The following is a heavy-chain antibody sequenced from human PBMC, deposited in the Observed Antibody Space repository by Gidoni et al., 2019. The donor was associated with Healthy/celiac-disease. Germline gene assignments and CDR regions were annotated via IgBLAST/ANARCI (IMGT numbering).Heavy chain of an antibody. V-gene: IGHV1-69*09. CDR2: IIPILGIA. CDR1: GGTFSSYA. CDR3: ARGGENGDYPFRERNLPYFDY. Sequence: QVQLVQSGAAVKKPGSSVKVSCKASGGTFSSYAIIWVRQAPGQGLEWMGRIIPILGIANYAKKFQGRVTITADKSTSTAYMELSSLRSEDTAVYYCARGGENGDYPFRERNLPYFDYWGQGTLVTVSS. D-gene: IGHD4-17*01. J-gene: IGHJ4*02.